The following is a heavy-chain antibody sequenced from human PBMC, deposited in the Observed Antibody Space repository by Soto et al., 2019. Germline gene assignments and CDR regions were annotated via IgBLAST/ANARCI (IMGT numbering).Heavy chain of an antibody. V-gene: IGHV1-69*01. CDR2: IIPICGTA. CDR3: ARDLRAAGRPGMDV. D-gene: IGHD6-13*01. CDR1: GCTFSSYA. J-gene: IGHJ6*02. Sequence: QVQLVQSGAEVKKPGSSVKVSCKASGCTFSSYAISWVRQAPGPGLEWMGGIIPICGTANYAQNFQGRVTITADESTITAYMELRSLRSKDTAVYYCARDLRAAGRPGMDVWGQGTTVTVPS.